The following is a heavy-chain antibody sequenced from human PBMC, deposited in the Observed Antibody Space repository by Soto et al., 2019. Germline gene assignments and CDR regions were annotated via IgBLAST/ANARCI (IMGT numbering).Heavy chain of an antibody. V-gene: IGHV4-59*08. J-gene: IGHJ4*02. CDR1: GGSISSYY. Sequence: SETLSLTCTVSGGSISSYYWSWIRQPPGKGLEWIGYIYYSGSTNYNPSLKSRVTISVDTSKNQFSLKLSSVTAAATAVYYCARHIIPRAFWSSYHFDYWGQGALVTVSS. D-gene: IGHD3-3*01. CDR2: IYYSGST. CDR3: ARHIIPRAFWSSYHFDY.